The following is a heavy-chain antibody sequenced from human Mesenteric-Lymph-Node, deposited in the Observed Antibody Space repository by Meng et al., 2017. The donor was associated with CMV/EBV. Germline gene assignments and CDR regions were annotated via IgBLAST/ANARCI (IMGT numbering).Heavy chain of an antibody. Sequence: SGDCVSSNSAAWNWIRQSPSRGREWLGRTYYRSKWYNDYAVSVKSRITINPDTSKNQFSLQLNSVTPEDTAVYYCARDRRYSYGLDYWGQGTLVTVSS. CDR1: GDCVSSNSAA. J-gene: IGHJ4*02. D-gene: IGHD5-18*01. V-gene: IGHV6-1*01. CDR3: ARDRRYSYGLDY. CDR2: TYYRSKWYN.